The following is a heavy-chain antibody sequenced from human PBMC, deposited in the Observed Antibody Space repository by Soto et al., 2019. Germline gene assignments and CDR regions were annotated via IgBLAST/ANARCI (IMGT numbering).Heavy chain of an antibody. CDR1: GGSISSYY. CDR2: IYYSGST. CDR3: ARHLYPKDIVVVPAAFDI. Sequence: SETLSLTCTVSGGSISSYYWSWIRQPPGKGLEWIGYIYYSGSTNYNPSLKSRVTISVDTSKNQFSLKLSSVTAADTAVYYCARHLYPKDIVVVPAAFDIWGQGTMVTVSS. V-gene: IGHV4-59*08. J-gene: IGHJ3*02. D-gene: IGHD2-2*01.